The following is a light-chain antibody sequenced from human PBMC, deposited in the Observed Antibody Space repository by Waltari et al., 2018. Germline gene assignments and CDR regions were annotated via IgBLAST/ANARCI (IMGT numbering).Light chain of an antibody. Sequence: DIVMTQSPDSLAVSLGERATINCKSSQSVLYSSNNKNYLAWYQQKPGQPPKLRIYWASTRVSRVPERFSWSGSGTDFTLTISSLKAEDVAVYYCQQYYSTPDTFGQGTKLEIK. CDR1: QSVLYSSNNKNY. CDR2: WAS. J-gene: IGKJ2*01. V-gene: IGKV4-1*01. CDR3: QQYYSTPDT.